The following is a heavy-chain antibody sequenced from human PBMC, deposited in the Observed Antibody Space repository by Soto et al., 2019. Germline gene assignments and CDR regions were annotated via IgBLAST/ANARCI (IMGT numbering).Heavy chain of an antibody. D-gene: IGHD3-22*01. V-gene: IGHV1-2*04. CDR1: GYTFTGYY. CDR2: INPNSGGT. Sequence: QVQLVQSGAEVKKPGASVKVSCKASGYTFTGYYMHWVRQAPGQGLEWMGWINPNSGGTNYAQKFQGWVTMTRDASSRTANMERSRLRSDDTAVFYCARARPGTMITNIWGQGTMVTASS. J-gene: IGHJ3*02. CDR3: ARARPGTMITNI.